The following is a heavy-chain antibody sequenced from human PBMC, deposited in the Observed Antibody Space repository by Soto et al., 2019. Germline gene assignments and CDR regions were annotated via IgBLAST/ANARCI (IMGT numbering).Heavy chain of an antibody. CDR3: AKQRAGFGSGSDTYYFDY. J-gene: IGHJ4*02. D-gene: IGHD3-10*01. CDR1: GFTFENYA. Sequence: EVQLLESGGAPVQSGGSLRLSCVASGFTFENYAMSWVRQAPGKGLEWVSAISGSGGTTYYADSVRGRFTISRDNSKNTLYLQMNSLRAEDTAVYYCAKQRAGFGSGSDTYYFDYWGQGTLVTVSS. CDR2: ISGSGGTT. V-gene: IGHV3-23*01.